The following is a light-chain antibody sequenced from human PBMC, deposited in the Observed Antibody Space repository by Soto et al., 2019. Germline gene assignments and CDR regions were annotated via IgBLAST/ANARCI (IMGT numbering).Light chain of an antibody. Sequence: DIQMTQSPSAVSASVGDRVTITCRASQGISSWLAWYQQKPGKAPKLLIYTVSSLQSGVPSRFSGGGSGSVFTLTVSSLELEDFATYYGQQANGIPLAFGVGTKMEIK. V-gene: IGKV1-12*01. CDR2: TVS. CDR1: QGISSW. J-gene: IGKJ4*01. CDR3: QQANGIPLA.